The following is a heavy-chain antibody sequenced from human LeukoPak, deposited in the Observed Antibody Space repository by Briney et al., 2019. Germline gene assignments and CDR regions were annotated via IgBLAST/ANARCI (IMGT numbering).Heavy chain of an antibody. J-gene: IGHJ5*02. CDR1: GGSISSYY. D-gene: IGHD6-19*01. CDR2: IYNSGST. Sequence: SETLSLTCTVSGGSISSYYWSWIRQPPGKGLEWIGYIYNSGSTNYNPSLKSRVTISVDTSKNQFSLKLSSVTAADTAVYYCARRSNGWYGHWYDPWGQGTLVTVSS. CDR3: ARRSNGWYGHWYDP. V-gene: IGHV4-59*08.